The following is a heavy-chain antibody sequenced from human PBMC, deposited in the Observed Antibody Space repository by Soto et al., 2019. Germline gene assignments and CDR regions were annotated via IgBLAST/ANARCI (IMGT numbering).Heavy chain of an antibody. V-gene: IGHV3-33*01. Sequence: QEQLVESGGGVVQPGRSLRLSCAASGFPFWTYGMHWVRQAPGKGLEWVAVIWYNGTNKYYADSLKGRFTISRDNSRNTLYLEMNSLRVEDTAIYYFARAGSAASGNPFDHWGQGTLVTVSS. CDR2: IWYNGTNK. D-gene: IGHD6-13*01. J-gene: IGHJ4*02. CDR3: ARAGSAASGNPFDH. CDR1: GFPFWTYG.